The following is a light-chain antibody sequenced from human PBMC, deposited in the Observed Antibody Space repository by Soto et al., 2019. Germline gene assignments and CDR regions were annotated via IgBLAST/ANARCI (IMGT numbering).Light chain of an antibody. CDR2: DAS. CDR1: QSVPRSS. V-gene: IGKV3-20*01. CDR3: QQYAWSPLT. J-gene: IGKJ5*01. Sequence: IVLTQSPGTLSLSPGERATLSCRASQSVPRSSLAWYQQRPGQAPTLLIYDASNRATGIPDRFSGSESGTDFTLTISSLEPEDFAVYYCQQYAWSPLTFGQGTRLEIK.